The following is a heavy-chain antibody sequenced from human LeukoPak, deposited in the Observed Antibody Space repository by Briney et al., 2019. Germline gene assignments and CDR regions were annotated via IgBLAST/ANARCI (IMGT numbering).Heavy chain of an antibody. CDR1: GGSISSYY. CDR2: IYYSGST. J-gene: IGHJ4*02. Sequence: PLETLSLTCTVSGGSISSYYWSWIRQPPGKGLEWIGYIYYSGSTNYNPSLKSRVTISVDTSKNQFSLKLSSVTAADTAVYYCARENGDYDYWGQGTLVTVSS. V-gene: IGHV4-59*12. CDR3: ARENGDYDY. D-gene: IGHD4-17*01.